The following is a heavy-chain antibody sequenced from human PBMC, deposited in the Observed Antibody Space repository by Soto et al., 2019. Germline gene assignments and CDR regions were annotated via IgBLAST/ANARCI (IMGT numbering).Heavy chain of an antibody. CDR3: ARDGYDFWSGHRFDP. V-gene: IGHV4-31*03. Sequence: QVQLQESGPGLVKPSQTLSLTCTVSGGSISSGGYYWSWIRQHPGKGLEWIGYIYYSGSTYYNPSLKSRCTISGDTSKNQGSRKLSSVTAADTAVYYCARDGYDFWSGHRFDPWGQGTLVTVSS. J-gene: IGHJ5*02. CDR2: IYYSGST. CDR1: GGSISSGGYY. D-gene: IGHD3-3*01.